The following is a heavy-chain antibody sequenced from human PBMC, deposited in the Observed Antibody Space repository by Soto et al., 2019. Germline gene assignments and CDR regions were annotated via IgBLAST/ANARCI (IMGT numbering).Heavy chain of an antibody. J-gene: IGHJ6*02. D-gene: IGHD6-19*01. CDR2: IYYSGST. Sequence: SETLSLTCTVSGGSISSYYWSWIRQPPGKGLEWIGYIYYSGSTNYNPSLKSRVTISVDTSKNQFSLKLSSVTAADTAVYYCASPQNSIAVAGPYYYYYGMDVWGQGTTVTVSS. CDR3: ASPQNSIAVAGPYYYYYGMDV. CDR1: GGSISSYY. V-gene: IGHV4-59*01.